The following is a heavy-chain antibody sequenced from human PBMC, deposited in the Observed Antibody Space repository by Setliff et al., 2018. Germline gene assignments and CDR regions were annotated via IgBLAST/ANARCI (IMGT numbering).Heavy chain of an antibody. Sequence: ASVKVSCKVSGYTLTELSMHWVRQAPGQGLEWMGIINPSGGSTSYAQKFQGRVTMTRDTSTSTVYMELSSLRSEDTAVYYCARRMWELRSDAFDIWGQGTMVTVSS. J-gene: IGHJ3*02. CDR2: INPSGGST. CDR3: ARRMWELRSDAFDI. CDR1: GYTLTELS. V-gene: IGHV1-46*01. D-gene: IGHD1-26*01.